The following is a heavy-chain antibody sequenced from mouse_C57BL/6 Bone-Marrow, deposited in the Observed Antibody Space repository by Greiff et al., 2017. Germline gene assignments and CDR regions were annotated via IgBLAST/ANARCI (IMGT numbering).Heavy chain of an antibody. Sequence: VQLQQPGAELVRPGSSVKLSCKASGYTFTSYWMDWVKQRPGQGLEWIGNIYPSDSETHYNQKFKDKATLTVDKSSSTAYMQLSSLTSEDSAVYYCARLIYDGYPGDFDYWGQGTTLTVSS. D-gene: IGHD2-3*01. V-gene: IGHV1-61*01. CDR2: IYPSDSET. J-gene: IGHJ2*01. CDR1: GYTFTSYW. CDR3: ARLIYDGYPGDFDY.